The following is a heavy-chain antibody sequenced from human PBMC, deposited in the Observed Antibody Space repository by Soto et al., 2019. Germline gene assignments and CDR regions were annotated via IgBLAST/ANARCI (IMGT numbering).Heavy chain of an antibody. D-gene: IGHD4-4*01. CDR2: ISSNSAYI. V-gene: IGHV3-21*01. CDR1: GFTFRSFT. J-gene: IGHJ5*02. Sequence: GGSLRLSCAASGFTFRSFTMKWVIQAPGKGLEWVSTISSNSAYIYYTDALRGRFTISRDNAKNSLHLQMNSLRAEDTAVYYCTRDASRDSSARGWFDPWGPGTLVTVSS. CDR3: TRDASRDSSARGWFDP.